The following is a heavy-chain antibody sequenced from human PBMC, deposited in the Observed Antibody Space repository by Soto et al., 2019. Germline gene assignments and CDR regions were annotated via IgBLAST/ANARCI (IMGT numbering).Heavy chain of an antibody. CDR3: ARDIDRVGHPYYYYYGMDV. D-gene: IGHD2-15*01. J-gene: IGHJ6*02. CDR1: GGSISSYY. CDR2: IYTSGST. Sequence: PSETLSLTCTVSGGSISSYYWSWIRQPAGKGLEWLGRIYTSGSTTYNPSLKSRVTMSVDTSRNQFSLKLSSVTAADTAVYYCARDIDRVGHPYYYYYGMDVWGQGTTVTVSS. V-gene: IGHV4-4*07.